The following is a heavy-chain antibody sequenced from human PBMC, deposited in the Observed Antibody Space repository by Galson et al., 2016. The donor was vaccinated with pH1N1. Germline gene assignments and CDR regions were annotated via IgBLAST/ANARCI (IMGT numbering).Heavy chain of an antibody. CDR3: ARQNDYGDYRGDAFDV. V-gene: IGHV5-51*01. J-gene: IGHJ3*01. CDR2: IYLGGSLI. Sequence: QSGAEAKKPGESLKISCKGSGHKFTSSWIGWVRQMPGKGLEWMGIIYLGGSLIRYRPSFQGQVTISADKSVNIVYLEWGSLRASDTAMYYCARQNDYGDYRGDAFDVWGQGTMVTVSS. D-gene: IGHD4-17*01. CDR1: GHKFTSSW.